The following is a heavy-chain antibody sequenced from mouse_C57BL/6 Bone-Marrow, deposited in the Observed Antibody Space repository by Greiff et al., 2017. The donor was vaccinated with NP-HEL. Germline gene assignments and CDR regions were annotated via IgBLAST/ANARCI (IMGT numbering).Heavy chain of an antibody. Sequence: VQLQQSGAELVRPGASVKLSCTASGFNIKDDYMHWVKQRPEQGLEWIGWIDPENGDTEYASKFQGKATITADTSSNTAYLQLSSLTSEDTAVYYCTTKTTVVATHYFDYWGQGTTLTVSS. CDR1: GFNIKDDY. J-gene: IGHJ2*01. CDR2: IDPENGDT. D-gene: IGHD1-1*01. V-gene: IGHV14-4*01. CDR3: TTKTTVVATHYFDY.